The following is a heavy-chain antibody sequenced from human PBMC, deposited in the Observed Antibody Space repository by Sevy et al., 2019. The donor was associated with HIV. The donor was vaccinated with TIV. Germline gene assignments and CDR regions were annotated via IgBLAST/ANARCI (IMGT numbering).Heavy chain of an antibody. CDR2: ISGSDNTI. CDR3: ASDHVKDGDLGDYYYFAMDV. Sequence: GGSLRLSCTASGFIFSDYYMSWIRQAPGKGLEWISYISGSDNTIYYADSVKGRFTISRDNAKNSLYLQMNSLRVDDTAVYYCASDHVKDGDLGDYYYFAMDVWGQGTTVTVSS. J-gene: IGHJ6*02. D-gene: IGHD4-17*01. CDR1: GFIFSDYY. V-gene: IGHV3-11*01.